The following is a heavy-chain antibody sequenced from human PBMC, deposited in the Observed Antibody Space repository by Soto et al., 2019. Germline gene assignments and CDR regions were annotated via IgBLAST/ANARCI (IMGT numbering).Heavy chain of an antibody. CDR3: ARDGGLWFGESRERYYYYYYGMDV. Sequence: SETLSLTCTVSGGSISSGGYYWSWIRQHPGKGLEWIGYIYYSGSTYYNPSLKSRVTISVDTSKNQFSLKLSSVTAADTAVYYCARDGGLWFGESRERYYYYYYGMDVWGQGTTVTVSS. CDR1: GGSISSGGYY. J-gene: IGHJ6*02. V-gene: IGHV4-31*03. D-gene: IGHD3-10*01. CDR2: IYYSGST.